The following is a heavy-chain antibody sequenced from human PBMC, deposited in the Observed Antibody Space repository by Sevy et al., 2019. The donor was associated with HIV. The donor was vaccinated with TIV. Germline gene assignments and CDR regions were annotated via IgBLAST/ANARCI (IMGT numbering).Heavy chain of an antibody. Sequence: WSLRLSCAASGFTFDDYAMHWVRQAPGKGLEWVSGVSWNSGSIGYADPVKGRFTISRDNAKNSLYLQMNSLRAEDTALYYCATVGYYGSGSQGAFDIWGQGTMVTVSS. CDR1: GFTFDDYA. V-gene: IGHV3-9*01. CDR2: VSWNSGSI. CDR3: ATVGYYGSGSQGAFDI. D-gene: IGHD3-10*01. J-gene: IGHJ3*02.